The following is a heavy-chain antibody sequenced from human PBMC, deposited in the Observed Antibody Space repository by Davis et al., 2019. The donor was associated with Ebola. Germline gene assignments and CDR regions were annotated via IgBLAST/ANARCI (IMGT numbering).Heavy chain of an antibody. CDR3: AVGIQLWLRPMYSGNQKPQGYFDL. Sequence: GESLKISCAASGFTFSSYSMNWVRQAPGKGLEWVSYISSSSSTIYYADSVKGRFTISRDNAKNSLYLQINSLSSEDTAVYYCAVGIQLWLRPMYSGNQKPQGYFDLWGRGTLVTVSS. J-gene: IGHJ2*01. D-gene: IGHD5-18*01. V-gene: IGHV3-48*01. CDR2: ISSSSSTI. CDR1: GFTFSSYS.